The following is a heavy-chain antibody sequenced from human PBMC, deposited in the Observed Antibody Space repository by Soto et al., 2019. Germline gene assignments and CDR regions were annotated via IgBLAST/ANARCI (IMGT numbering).Heavy chain of an antibody. CDR2: IYYTGST. Sequence: QLQLQESGPGLVKPSESLSLTCTVSSGSISSSYYYWGWIRQPPGKGLEWIRAIYYTGSTYYNPPLQSRVTISVDTSKNQFSLKMSSVTAADTAVYFCARQAGAFGYYMDVWGKGATVTVSS. V-gene: IGHV4-39*01. D-gene: IGHD3-16*01. CDR3: ARQAGAFGYYMDV. J-gene: IGHJ6*03. CDR1: SGSISSSYYY.